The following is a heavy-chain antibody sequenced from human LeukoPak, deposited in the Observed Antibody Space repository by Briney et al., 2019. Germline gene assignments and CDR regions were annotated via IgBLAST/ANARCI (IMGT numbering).Heavy chain of an antibody. J-gene: IGHJ5*02. CDR2: IYYRGST. Sequence: SETLSLTCTVSGGSISSSSYYWGWIRQPPGKGLEWIGSIYYRGSTYYNPSLMSRVIISVDTSKNQFSLKLSSVTAADTALYYCASESVQGDYSNYDSDWFDPWGQGTLVTVSS. CDR1: GGSISSSSYY. V-gene: IGHV4-39*07. D-gene: IGHD4-11*01. CDR3: ASESVQGDYSNYDSDWFDP.